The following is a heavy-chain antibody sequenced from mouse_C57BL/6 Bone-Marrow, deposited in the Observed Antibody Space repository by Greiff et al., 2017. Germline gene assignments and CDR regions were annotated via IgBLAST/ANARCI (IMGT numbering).Heavy chain of an antibody. CDR1: GFTFSDAW. CDR2: IRNKANNHAT. CDR3: GITTVVGRFDY. D-gene: IGHD1-1*01. Sequence: EVKLVESGGGLVQPGGSMKLSCAASGFTFSDAWMDWVRQSPEKGLEWVAEIRNKANNHATYYAESVKGRFTISRDDSKSSVYLQMNSLRAEDTGIYYCGITTVVGRFDYWGQGTTLTVSS. V-gene: IGHV6-6*01. J-gene: IGHJ2*01.